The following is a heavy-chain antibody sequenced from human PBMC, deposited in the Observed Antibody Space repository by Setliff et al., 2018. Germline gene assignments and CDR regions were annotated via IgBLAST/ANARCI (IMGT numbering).Heavy chain of an antibody. D-gene: IGHD3-3*02. J-gene: IGHJ5*02. CDR1: GDSFKSDSFY. V-gene: IGHV4-39*01. Sequence: PSETLSLTLQETFTEAGDSFKSDSFYWGWIRQPPGKGLEWIGSVFCTGTTYYTPSLKRRATLSVDTSKNQFSLRLRFVTAADAAVYYCVRQFRMGTLAGGPPESWGPGTLVTVSS. CDR2: VFCTGTT. CDR3: VRQFRMGTLAGGPPES.